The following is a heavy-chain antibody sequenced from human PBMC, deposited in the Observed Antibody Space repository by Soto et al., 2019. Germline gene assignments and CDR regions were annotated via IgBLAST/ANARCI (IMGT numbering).Heavy chain of an antibody. V-gene: IGHV3-11*01. J-gene: IGHJ4*02. Sequence: QVQLVESGGGLVKPGGSLRLSCAASGFTLSDYYMTWIRQAPGKGLEWVSDISISGTTIHYADSVRGRFTISRDNAKNSWGLKMKPLKDKDRAVYSVARFPGDVHYTFWGQGTLVTVSS. CDR3: ARFPGDVHYTF. D-gene: IGHD3-10*02. CDR2: ISISGTTI. CDR1: GFTLSDYY.